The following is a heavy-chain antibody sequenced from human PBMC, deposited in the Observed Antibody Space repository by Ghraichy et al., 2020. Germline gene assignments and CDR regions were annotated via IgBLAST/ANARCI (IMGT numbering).Heavy chain of an antibody. Sequence: SETLYLTCTVSGASISDSYWSWIRQPPGQGLELIGYIHYSGYTSYSPSLKSRVTISVDTSKNHFSLKLSSVTAADTVVYYCARALVAAARRVRFDPWGRGTLVTVAS. J-gene: IGHJ5*02. V-gene: IGHV4-59*01. CDR2: IHYSGYT. CDR1: GASISDSY. CDR3: ARALVAAARRVRFDP. D-gene: IGHD6-13*01.